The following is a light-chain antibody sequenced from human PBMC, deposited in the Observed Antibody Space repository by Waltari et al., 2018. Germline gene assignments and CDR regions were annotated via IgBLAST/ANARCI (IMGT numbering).Light chain of an antibody. CDR2: EVN. CDR1: SSDVGAYDP. CDR3: SSRDRSGNHVV. J-gene: IGLJ2*01. V-gene: IGLV2-14*02. Sequence: QSALTQPASLSGSPGQSITISCSGSSSDVGAYDPVSWYRQHPGKLPKVLIVEVNKRPSGIPARFSGSPSGNTASLTITGAQAEDEADYYCSSRDRSGNHVVFGGGTKLTVL.